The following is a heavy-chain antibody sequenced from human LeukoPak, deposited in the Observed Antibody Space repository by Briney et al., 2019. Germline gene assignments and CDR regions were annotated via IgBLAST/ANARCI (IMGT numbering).Heavy chain of an antibody. CDR3: AKSGIAADTAVVDY. J-gene: IGHJ4*02. D-gene: IGHD6-13*01. V-gene: IGHV3-23*01. CDR2: ISGSGGST. CDR1: GFTFSSYA. Sequence: GGSLRLSCAASGFTFSSYAMSWVRQALGKGLEWVSAISGSGGSTYYADSVKGRVTISTDNSKNTLYLQISSLRAEDTAVYYCAKSGIAADTAVVDYWGQGTLVTVPS.